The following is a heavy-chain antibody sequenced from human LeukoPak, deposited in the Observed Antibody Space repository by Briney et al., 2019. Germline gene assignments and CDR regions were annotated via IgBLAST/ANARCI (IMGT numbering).Heavy chain of an antibody. V-gene: IGHV3-53*01. Sequence: GGSLRLSCAASGFTVTNNYMCWVRQAPGKGLEWLSVIFSNDNTYHADSVKGRFAISRDTSKNTLYLQMNSLRAEDTAVYYCAAVSTKTYYYGLDVWGQGTTVTVSS. CDR3: AAVSTKTYYYGLDV. CDR1: GFTVTNNY. D-gene: IGHD4-17*01. J-gene: IGHJ6*02. CDR2: IFSNDNT.